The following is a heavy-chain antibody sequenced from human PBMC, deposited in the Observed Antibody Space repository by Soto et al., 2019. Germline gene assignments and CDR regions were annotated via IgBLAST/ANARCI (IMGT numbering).Heavy chain of an antibody. D-gene: IGHD7-27*01. V-gene: IGHV4-39*01. J-gene: IGHJ4*02. CDR2: MYYGGNT. Sequence: QLQLQESGPGLVKPSETLSLTCSVSGVSVSSKSYYWAWIRQPPGKGLEYIGSMYYGGNTYYNPSLRSRVTISADTSKNQFSLKLSSVTAADTAVYYCATLRTGGLFDFWGLGTLVTVSS. CDR3: ATLRTGGLFDF. CDR1: GVSVSSKSYY.